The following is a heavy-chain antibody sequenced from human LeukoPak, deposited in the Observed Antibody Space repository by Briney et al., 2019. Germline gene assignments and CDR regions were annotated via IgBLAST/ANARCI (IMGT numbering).Heavy chain of an antibody. Sequence: ASVKVSCKVSGYTLTELSMHWVRQAPGKGLEWMGGFDPEDGETIYAQKFQGRVTMTEDTSTDTAYMELSSLRSEDTAVYYCATDYGDGYNSAYFDYWGQGTLVTVSS. J-gene: IGHJ4*02. CDR3: ATDYGDGYNSAYFDY. D-gene: IGHD5-24*01. V-gene: IGHV1-24*01. CDR2: FDPEDGET. CDR1: GYTLTELS.